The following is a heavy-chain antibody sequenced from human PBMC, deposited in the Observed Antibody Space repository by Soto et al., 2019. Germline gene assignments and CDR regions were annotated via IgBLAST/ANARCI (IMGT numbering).Heavy chain of an antibody. CDR1: GFIFGNYM. CDR2: ISESGDST. J-gene: IGHJ3*02. Sequence: EVPLLESGGGLVQPGESLRLSCAVSGFIFGNYMMTWVRQAPGKGLEWVSTISESGDSTYYADSVKGRFTISRDSSKNTLYLQMDGRGAEDTAVYYCAPHVYCSGGSCHYDAFDIRGQGTMVTVSS. D-gene: IGHD2-15*01. V-gene: IGHV3-23*01. CDR3: APHVYCSGGSCHYDAFDI.